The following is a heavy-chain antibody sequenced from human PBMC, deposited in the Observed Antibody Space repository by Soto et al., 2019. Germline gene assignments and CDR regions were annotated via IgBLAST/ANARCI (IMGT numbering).Heavy chain of an antibody. CDR3: ARESEDLTSNFDY. CDR1: GFTFTRYS. J-gene: IGHJ4*02. V-gene: IGHV3-21*06. CDR2: ISSTTNYI. Sequence: PWWSLRLSGAASGFTFTRYSMNWVRQAPGKGLEWVSSISSTTNYIYYGDSMKGRFTISRDNAKNSLYLEMNSLRAEDTAVYYCARESEDLTSNFDYWGQGTLVTVSS.